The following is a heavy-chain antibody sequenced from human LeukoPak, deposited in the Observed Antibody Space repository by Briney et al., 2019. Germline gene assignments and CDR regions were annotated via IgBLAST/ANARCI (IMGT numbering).Heavy chain of an antibody. V-gene: IGHV3-9*01. CDR3: AKDKRGMDV. Sequence: GRSLRLSCAASGFTFDDYAMHWVRQAPGKGLEWVSGISWNSGSIGYADSVKGRFTISRDNAKNSLYQQMNSLRAEDTALYYCAKDKRGMDVWGQGTTVTVSS. J-gene: IGHJ6*02. CDR1: GFTFDDYA. CDR2: ISWNSGSI. D-gene: IGHD3-10*01.